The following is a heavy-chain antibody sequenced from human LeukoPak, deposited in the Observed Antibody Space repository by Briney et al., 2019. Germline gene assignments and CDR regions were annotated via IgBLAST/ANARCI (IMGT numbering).Heavy chain of an antibody. CDR2: IWYDGSNK. CDR3: ARERAQYSSGWEFDY. V-gene: IGHV3-33*08. Sequence: SGGSLRLSCAASGFTFSSYWMHWVRQAPGKGLEWVAVIWYDGSNKYYADSVKGRFTISRDNSKNTLYLQMNSLRAEDMAVYYCARERAQYSSGWEFDYWGQGTLVTVSS. CDR1: GFTFSSYW. J-gene: IGHJ4*02. D-gene: IGHD6-19*01.